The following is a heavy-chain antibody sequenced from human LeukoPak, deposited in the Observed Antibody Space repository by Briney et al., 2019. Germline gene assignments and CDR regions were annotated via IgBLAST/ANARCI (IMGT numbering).Heavy chain of an antibody. D-gene: IGHD1-26*01. CDR2: IYYSGST. Sequence: PSETLSLTSTVSGGSISSYYWNWIRQPPGKGLEWIGYIYYSGSTNYNPSLKSRVTISVDTSKNQFSLKLSSVTAADTAVYYCASSGSYYYYYMDVWGKGTTVTISS. CDR1: GGSISSYY. CDR3: ASSGSYYYYYMDV. J-gene: IGHJ6*03. V-gene: IGHV4-59*01.